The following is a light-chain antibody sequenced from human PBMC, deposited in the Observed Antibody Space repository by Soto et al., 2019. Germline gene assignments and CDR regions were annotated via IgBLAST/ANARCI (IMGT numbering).Light chain of an antibody. CDR2: EVN. CDR3: GSYTSTDTPFV. V-gene: IGLV2-14*01. J-gene: IGLJ1*01. Sequence: QSALAPPSSVSGSPGQSITISCTGTSTDVGGYNYVSWYQHHPGKGPKLLIYEVNNRPSGVSDRFSGSKSGNKASLTISNLEAEDESDYYCGSYTSTDTPFVFGTGTKVTVL. CDR1: STDVGGYNY.